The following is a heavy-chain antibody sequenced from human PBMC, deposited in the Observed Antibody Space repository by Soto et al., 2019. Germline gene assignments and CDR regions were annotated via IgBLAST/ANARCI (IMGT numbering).Heavy chain of an antibody. CDR1: GGSISSGGYY. CDR3: ARGVTMVRGVIHTPYFDY. D-gene: IGHD3-10*01. CDR2: IYYSGST. J-gene: IGHJ4*02. V-gene: IGHV4-31*03. Sequence: QVQLQESGPGLVKPSQTLSLTCTVSGGSISSGGYYWSWIRQHPGKGLEWIGYIYYSGSTYYNPSLQSRVTISVDTSKNPFALQLSSVTAADTAVSYCARGVTMVRGVIHTPYFDYWGQGTLVTVSS.